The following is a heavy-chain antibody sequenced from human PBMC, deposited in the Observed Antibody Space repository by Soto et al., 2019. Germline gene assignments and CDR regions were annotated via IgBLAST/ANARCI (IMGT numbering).Heavy chain of an antibody. CDR1: GDSFNDYY. V-gene: IGHV1-2*04. Sequence: QVQLVQSGAEVRKPGASVTVSCRSSGDSFNDYYIHWVRHAPGQGLEWMGWINPNSGVTKYAQKFQGWVSMTRDTSIRTVYMQLSRLRSDDTAVYYCARESGGATATLDYYYFYMDVWGTGTTVTVSS. J-gene: IGHJ6*03. CDR3: ARESGGATATLDYYYFYMDV. CDR2: INPNSGVT. D-gene: IGHD5-12*01.